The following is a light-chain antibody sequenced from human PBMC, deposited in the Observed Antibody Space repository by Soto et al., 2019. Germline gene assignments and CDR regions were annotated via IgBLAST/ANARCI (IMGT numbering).Light chain of an antibody. CDR1: ESVRSN. CDR3: QQYNNWWT. J-gene: IGKJ1*01. Sequence: EIVMTQSPATLSVSPGERATLSCRASESVRSNLAWYQQKPGQAPRLLIYGASTRATGIPARFSGSGSWTEFTLTIISLPAEDFAVYYCQQYNNWWTFGKGTKVEIK. V-gene: IGKV3-15*01. CDR2: GAS.